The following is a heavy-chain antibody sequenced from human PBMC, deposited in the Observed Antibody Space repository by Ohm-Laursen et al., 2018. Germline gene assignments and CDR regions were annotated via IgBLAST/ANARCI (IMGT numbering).Heavy chain of an antibody. Sequence: SLRLSCAASGFTFRTFAMSWVRQAPGKGLEWVSDISAPGRRTDYANSVKGRFTISRDNSKNTLYLQMNSQRAEDTAVYYCAKGTTDVDYWGQGTLVTVSS. J-gene: IGHJ4*02. CDR3: AKGTTDVDY. D-gene: IGHD1-1*01. CDR1: GFTFRTFA. V-gene: IGHV3-23*01. CDR2: ISAPGRRT.